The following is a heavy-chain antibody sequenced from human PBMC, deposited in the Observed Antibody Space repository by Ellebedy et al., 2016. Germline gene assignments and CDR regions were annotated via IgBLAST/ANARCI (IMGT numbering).Heavy chain of an antibody. CDR3: ARADKIMVRGVIPRPEPYYFDY. V-gene: IGHV4-34*01. CDR1: GGSFSGYY. CDR2: INHSGST. Sequence: SETLSLTCAVYGGSFSGYYWSWIRQPPGKGLEWIGEINHSGSTNYNPSLKSRVTISVDTSKNQFSLKLSSVTAADTAVYYCARADKIMVRGVIPRPEPYYFDYWGQGTLVTVSS. J-gene: IGHJ4*02. D-gene: IGHD3-10*01.